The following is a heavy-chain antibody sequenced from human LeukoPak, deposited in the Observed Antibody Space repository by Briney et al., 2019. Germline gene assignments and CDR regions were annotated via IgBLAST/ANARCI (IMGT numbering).Heavy chain of an antibody. CDR2: IYTSGST. Sequence: KTSETLSLTCTVSGGSISSYYWSWIRQPAGKGLEWIGRIYTSGSTNYNPSLKSRVTMSVDTSKNQFSLKLSSVTAADAAVYYCARDSGSGWYRGPFAYWGQGTLATASS. D-gene: IGHD6-19*01. CDR3: ARDSGSGWYRGPFAY. V-gene: IGHV4-4*07. J-gene: IGHJ4*02. CDR1: GGSISSYY.